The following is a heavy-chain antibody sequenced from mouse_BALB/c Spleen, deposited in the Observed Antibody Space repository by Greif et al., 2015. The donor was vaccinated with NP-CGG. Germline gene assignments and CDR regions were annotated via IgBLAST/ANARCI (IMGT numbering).Heavy chain of an antibody. V-gene: IGHV1-18*01. Sequence: VQLKQSGPELVKPGASVKISCKTSGYTFTEYTMHWVRQSHGKSLEWIGGINPNNGGTSYNQKFKGKATLTVDKSSSTAYMELRSLTSEDSAVYYCARVIYDGSAWFAYWGQGTLVTVSA. CDR2: INPNNGGT. D-gene: IGHD2-3*01. CDR3: ARVIYDGSAWFAY. CDR1: GYTFTEYT. J-gene: IGHJ3*01.